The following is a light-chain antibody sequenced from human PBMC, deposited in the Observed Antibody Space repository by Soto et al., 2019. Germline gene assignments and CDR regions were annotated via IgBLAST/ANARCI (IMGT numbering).Light chain of an antibody. J-gene: IGKJ5*01. CDR3: QQRSNWPLIT. CDR2: DAS. Sequence: EVVWTQSPAALSLSPGERATLSCRASQSVSSYLAWYQQKPCQAPRLLIYDASNRATGIPARFSGSGSGTDFSLTISSLEPEDFAVYYGQQRSNWPLITFGQGTRLEI. CDR1: QSVSSY. V-gene: IGKV3-11*01.